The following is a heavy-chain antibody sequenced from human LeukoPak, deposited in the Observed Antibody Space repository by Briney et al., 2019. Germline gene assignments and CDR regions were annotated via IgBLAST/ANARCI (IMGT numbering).Heavy chain of an antibody. CDR2: ISAYNGNT. CDR3: ARVRHSSGSYYFDY. CDR1: GYTFTSYG. D-gene: IGHD6-19*01. Sequence: ASVKVSCKASGYTFTSYGISWVRQAPRQGLEWMGWISAYNGNTNYAQKLQGRVTMTTDTSTSTAYMELRSLRSDDTAVYYCARVRHSSGSYYFDYWGQGTLVTVSS. V-gene: IGHV1-18*01. J-gene: IGHJ4*02.